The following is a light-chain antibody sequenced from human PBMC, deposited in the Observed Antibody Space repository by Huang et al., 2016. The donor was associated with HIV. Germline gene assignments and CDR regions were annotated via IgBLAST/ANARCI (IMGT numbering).Light chain of an antibody. J-gene: IGKJ4*01. V-gene: IGKV3-11*01. Sequence: EIVLTQSPATLSLSPGERATLPCRASQSVSSSLAWYQQKPGQAPRLLIYDASNRATGIPARFSGSWSGTDFTLTISSLEPEDFAVYYCQQRSNWPLTFGGGTKVDIK. CDR2: DAS. CDR3: QQRSNWPLT. CDR1: QSVSSS.